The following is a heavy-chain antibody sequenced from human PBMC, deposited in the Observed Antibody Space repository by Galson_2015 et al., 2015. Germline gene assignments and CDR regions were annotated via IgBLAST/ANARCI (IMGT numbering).Heavy chain of an antibody. D-gene: IGHD3-10*01. Sequence: SLRLSCAASGFTFSSYAMSWVRQTPGTGLEWVSTIYGNGGTTYYADSVKGRFTISRDNSKNTMFLQMNSLRAEDTAMYYCAKGSVAAGVFDFWGQGTRVTVSS. CDR1: GFTFSSYA. V-gene: IGHV3-23*01. CDR2: IYGNGGTT. CDR3: AKGSVAAGVFDF. J-gene: IGHJ4*02.